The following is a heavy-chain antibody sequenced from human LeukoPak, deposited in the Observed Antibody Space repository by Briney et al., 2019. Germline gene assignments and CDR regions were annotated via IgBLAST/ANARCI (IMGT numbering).Heavy chain of an antibody. Sequence: PGGSLRLSCAASGFTFSSYGMHWVRQAPGKGLEWVAFIRYDGSNKYYADSVKGRFTISRDNSKNTLYLQMNSLRAEDTAVYYCAKAGDDFWSAVYYWGQGTLVTVSS. D-gene: IGHD3-3*01. J-gene: IGHJ4*02. CDR1: GFTFSSYG. V-gene: IGHV3-30*02. CDR2: IRYDGSNK. CDR3: AKAGDDFWSAVYY.